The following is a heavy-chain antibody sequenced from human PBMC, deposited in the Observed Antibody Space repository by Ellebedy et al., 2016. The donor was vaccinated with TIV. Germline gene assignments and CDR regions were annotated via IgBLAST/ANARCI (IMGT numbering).Heavy chain of an antibody. CDR3: ARSIVVVPAAFDY. V-gene: IGHV4-31*03. Sequence: SETLSLTXTVSGGSISSGGYYWSWIRQHPGKGLEWIGYIYYSGSTYYNPSLKSRVTISVDTSKNQFSLKLSSVTAADTAVYYCARSIVVVPAAFDYWGQGTLVTVSS. D-gene: IGHD2-2*01. CDR1: GGSISSGGYY. J-gene: IGHJ4*02. CDR2: IYYSGST.